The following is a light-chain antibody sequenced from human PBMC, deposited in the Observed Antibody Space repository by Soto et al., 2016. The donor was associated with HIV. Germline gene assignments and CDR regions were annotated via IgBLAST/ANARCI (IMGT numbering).Light chain of an antibody. CDR3: QQYNSILRT. J-gene: IGKJ1*01. Sequence: DIQMTQSPSTLSASVGDRVTITCRASQSISSWLAWYQQKPGKAPKLLIYKASSLESGAPSRFSGSGSGTEFTLTISSLQPDDFATYYCQQYNSILRTFGQGTKVEIK. CDR1: QSISSW. V-gene: IGKV1-5*03. CDR2: KAS.